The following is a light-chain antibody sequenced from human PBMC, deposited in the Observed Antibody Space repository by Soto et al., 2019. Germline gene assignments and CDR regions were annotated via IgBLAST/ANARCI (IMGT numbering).Light chain of an antibody. J-gene: IGKJ1*01. Sequence: EVMLTQSPGTLSLSPGERATLSCRASQSVSSNYLAWYQQKSGQAPRLLIYGASNRATGITYRFSGSGSGTDFTLTIRRLEPEDFAVYYCQQYDTSPRTFGQGTKVEFK. CDR2: GAS. V-gene: IGKV3-20*01. CDR1: QSVSSNY. CDR3: QQYDTSPRT.